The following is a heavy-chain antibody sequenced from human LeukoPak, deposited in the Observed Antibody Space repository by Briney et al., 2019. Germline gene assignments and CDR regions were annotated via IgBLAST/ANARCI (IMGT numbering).Heavy chain of an antibody. CDR2: ISGSGGST. Sequence: GGSLRLSCAASGFTFSSYAMSWVRQAPGKGLEWVSAISGSGGSTYYADSVKGRFTISRDNSKDTLYLQMNSLRAEDTAVYYCAKPSAMVRGVIITSHFDYWGQGTLVTVSS. CDR1: GFTFSSYA. D-gene: IGHD3-10*01. J-gene: IGHJ4*02. V-gene: IGHV3-23*01. CDR3: AKPSAMVRGVIITSHFDY.